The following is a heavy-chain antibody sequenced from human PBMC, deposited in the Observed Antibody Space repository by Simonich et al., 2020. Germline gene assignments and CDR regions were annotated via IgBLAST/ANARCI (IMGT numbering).Heavy chain of an antibody. V-gene: IGHV4-34*01. CDR2: INHSGRT. D-gene: IGHD1-26*01. Sequence: QVQLQQWGAGLLKPSETLSLTCAVYGGSFSGYYWSWIRQPPGKGLEWIGEINHSGRTNYNPSLKSGVTISVDTSKNQFSLKLSSVTAADTAVYYCARGLIGGSYYYWGQGTLVTVSS. CDR1: GGSFSGYY. CDR3: ARGLIGGSYYY. J-gene: IGHJ4*02.